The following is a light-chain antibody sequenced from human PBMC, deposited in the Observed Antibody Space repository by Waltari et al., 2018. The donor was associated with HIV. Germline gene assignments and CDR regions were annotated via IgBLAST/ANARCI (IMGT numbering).Light chain of an antibody. CDR2: AHD. CDR3: QSYDSALSGSV. V-gene: IGLV1-40*01. Sequence: QSVLTQPPSVSGAPGQRVTISCTGSSSNIGAGYDVHWYQHLPGTAPKLVISAHDTGPSWVPGRFSGSKSGTSASLAITGLQAEDDADYYCQSYDSALSGSVFGGGTKLTVL. CDR1: SSNIGAGYD. J-gene: IGLJ2*01.